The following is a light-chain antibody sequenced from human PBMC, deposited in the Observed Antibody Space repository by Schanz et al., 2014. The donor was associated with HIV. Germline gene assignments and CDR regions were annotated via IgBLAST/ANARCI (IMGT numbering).Light chain of an antibody. V-gene: IGKV3-20*01. Sequence: EIVMTQSPATLSVSPGDTVTLSCRASQSVSSSYLAWYQQKPGQAPRLLIYGASSRATGIPDRFSGSGSGTDFTLTISRLEPEDFAVYYCQQYGSSPPLFTFGPGTKVDIK. J-gene: IGKJ3*01. CDR3: QQYGSSPPLFT. CDR1: QSVSSSY. CDR2: GAS.